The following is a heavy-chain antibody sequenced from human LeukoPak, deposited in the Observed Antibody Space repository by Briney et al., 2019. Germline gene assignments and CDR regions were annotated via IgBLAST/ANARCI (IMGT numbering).Heavy chain of an antibody. J-gene: IGHJ5*02. CDR2: ISAYNGNT. CDR3: AREYSSGWPTFYNWFDP. V-gene: IGHV1-18*01. CDR1: GYTFTSYG. Sequence: ASVKVSCKASGYTFTSYGISWVRQAPGQGLEWMGWISAYNGNTNYAQKLQGRVTMTTDTSTSTAYMELRSLRSDDTAVYYCAREYSSGWPTFYNWFDPWGQGTLVTVSS. D-gene: IGHD6-19*01.